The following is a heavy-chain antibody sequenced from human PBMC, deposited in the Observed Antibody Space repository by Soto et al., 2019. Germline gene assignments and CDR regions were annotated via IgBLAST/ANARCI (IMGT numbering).Heavy chain of an antibody. D-gene: IGHD5-12*01. Sequence: PGGSLRLSCAASGFTFSSYAMSWVRQAPGKGLEWVSAISGSGGSTYYADSVKGRFTISRDNSKDTLYLQMNSLRAEDTAVYYCAKEHGSYSGYGIGDFDIWGQGTMVTVSS. V-gene: IGHV3-23*01. CDR3: AKEHGSYSGYGIGDFDI. J-gene: IGHJ3*02. CDR2: ISGSGGST. CDR1: GFTFSSYA.